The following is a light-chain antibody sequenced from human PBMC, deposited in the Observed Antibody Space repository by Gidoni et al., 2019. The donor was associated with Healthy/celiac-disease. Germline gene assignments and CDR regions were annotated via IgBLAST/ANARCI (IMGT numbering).Light chain of an antibody. CDR3: HQYNDWPPYT. CDR2: GAS. J-gene: IGKJ2*01. Sequence: EIIMTQSPATLSVSPGEIATLPCRASQSVRNDLAWYQQNHGQAPRILIYGASTRATGITARLSGSGSGTEFTLTISSLQSEDFAVYYCHQYNDWPPYTFGQGTKLEIK. V-gene: IGKV3-15*01. CDR1: QSVRND.